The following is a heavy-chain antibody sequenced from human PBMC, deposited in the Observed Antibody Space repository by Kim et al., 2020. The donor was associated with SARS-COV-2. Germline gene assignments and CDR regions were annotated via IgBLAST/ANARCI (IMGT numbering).Heavy chain of an antibody. J-gene: IGHJ4*02. D-gene: IGHD2-2*01. V-gene: IGHV3-74*01. CDR3: ARDRGVGSTSERFDS. Sequence: DSGKGRFTISRVNAKTTLYVQMNSLRAEDTAVYYCARDRGVGSTSERFDSWGQGTLVTVSS.